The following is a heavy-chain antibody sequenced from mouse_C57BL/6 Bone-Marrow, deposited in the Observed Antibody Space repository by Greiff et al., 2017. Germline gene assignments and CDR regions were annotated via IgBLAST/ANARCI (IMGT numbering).Heavy chain of an antibody. D-gene: IGHD2-2*01. CDR2: IHPNSGST. CDR3: ARSVLWLRRYYAMDY. CDR1: GYTFTSYW. J-gene: IGHJ4*01. V-gene: IGHV1-64*01. Sequence: VQLQQPGAELVKPWASVKLSCKASGYTFTSYWMHWVKQRPGQGLEWIGMIHPNSGSTNYNEKFKSKATLTVDKSSSTAYMQLSSLTSEDSAVYYCARSVLWLRRYYAMDYWGQGTSVTVSS.